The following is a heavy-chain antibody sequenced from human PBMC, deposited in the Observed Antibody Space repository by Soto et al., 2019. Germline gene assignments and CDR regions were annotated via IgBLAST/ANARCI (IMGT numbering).Heavy chain of an antibody. D-gene: IGHD4-17*01. CDR1: GFTFSSYA. CDR3: AKEMISYGDYFLDY. V-gene: IGHV3-23*01. Sequence: GGSLSLSCAASGFTFSSYAMSWVRQAPGKGLEWVSAISGSGGSTYYADSVKGRFTISRDNSKNTLYLQMNSLRAEDTAVYYCAKEMISYGDYFLDYWGQGTLVTVSS. J-gene: IGHJ4*02. CDR2: ISGSGGST.